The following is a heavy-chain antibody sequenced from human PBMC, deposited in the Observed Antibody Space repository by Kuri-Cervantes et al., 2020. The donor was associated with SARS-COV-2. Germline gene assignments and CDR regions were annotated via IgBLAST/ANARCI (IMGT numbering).Heavy chain of an antibody. Sequence: SETLSLTCTVSGGSISSSSYYWGWIRQPPGKGLEWIGSIYYSGATYYNPSLKSRVTISVDTSKNQFSLALRSVTATDTAIYYFARHYVESGADWFDPWGQGTLVTVSS. D-gene: IGHD2-8*02. CDR3: ARHYVESGADWFDP. CDR2: IYYSGAT. V-gene: IGHV4-39*01. J-gene: IGHJ5*02. CDR1: GGSISSSSYY.